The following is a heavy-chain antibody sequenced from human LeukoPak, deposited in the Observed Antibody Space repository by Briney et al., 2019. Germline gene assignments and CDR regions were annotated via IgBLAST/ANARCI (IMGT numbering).Heavy chain of an antibody. Sequence: GGSLRLSCAASGFTVSNNYMNWVRQAPGKGLEWVSVIYSGGNIYYADSVKGRFTISRDNSKNTLYLQMNSLRADDTAVYYCARGDSYYYGSGTFQHWGQGTPVAVSS. V-gene: IGHV3-53*01. CDR1: GFTVSNNY. CDR3: ARGDSYYYGSGTFQH. J-gene: IGHJ1*01. CDR2: IYSGGNI. D-gene: IGHD3-10*01.